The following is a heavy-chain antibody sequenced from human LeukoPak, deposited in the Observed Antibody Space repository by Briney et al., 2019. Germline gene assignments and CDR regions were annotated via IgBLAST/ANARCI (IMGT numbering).Heavy chain of an antibody. CDR2: IYYSGST. D-gene: IGHD2-2*01. J-gene: IGHJ5*02. CDR3: ARLSGYCSSTSCYSGVGWFDP. V-gene: IGHV4-59*08. CDR1: GGSISSYH. Sequence: SETLSPTCAVYGGSISSYHWSWIRQPPGKGLEWIGNIYYSGSTNYNPSLKSRVTISLDTSKNQFSLKLSSVTAADTAVYYCARLSGYCSSTSCYSGVGWFDPWGQGTLVTVSS.